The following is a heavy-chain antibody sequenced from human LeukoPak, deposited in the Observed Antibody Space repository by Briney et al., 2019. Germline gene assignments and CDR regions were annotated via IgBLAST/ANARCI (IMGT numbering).Heavy chain of an antibody. J-gene: IGHJ4*02. Sequence: GGSLRLSCAASGFTFSSYAMSWVRQAPGKGLEWVSAISGSGGSTYYADSVKGRFTISRDNSKNTLYLQMNSLRAEDTAVYYCARDRRRTIWFDYWGQGTLVTVSS. CDR1: GFTFSSYA. CDR3: ARDRRRTIWFDY. CDR2: ISGSGGST. D-gene: IGHD4/OR15-4a*01. V-gene: IGHV3-23*01.